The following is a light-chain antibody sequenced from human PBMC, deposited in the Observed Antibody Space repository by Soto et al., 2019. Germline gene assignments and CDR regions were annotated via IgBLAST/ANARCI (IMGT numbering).Light chain of an antibody. J-gene: IGKJ4*01. CDR2: AAS. Sequence: IRMTQSPSSFSASTGVRVIITCRASQGISSYLAWYQQKPGKAPKLLIYAASTLQSGVPSRFSGSGSGTDFTLTISCLQSEDFATYYCQQYYSYPPTFGGGTKVDIK. CDR3: QQYYSYPPT. V-gene: IGKV1-8*01. CDR1: QGISSY.